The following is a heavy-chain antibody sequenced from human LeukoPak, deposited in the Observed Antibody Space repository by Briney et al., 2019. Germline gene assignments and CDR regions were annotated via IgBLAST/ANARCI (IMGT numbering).Heavy chain of an antibody. D-gene: IGHD3-10*01. CDR1: GGSISSSSYY. CDR3: ARDMMVRGVITDNWFDP. Sequence: SETLSLTCTVSGGSISSSSYYWDWIRQPPGKGLEWIGSIYYSGSTYYNPSLKSRVTISVDTSKNQFSLKLSSVTAADTAVYYCARDMMVRGVITDNWFDPWGQGTLVTVSS. CDR2: IYYSGST. J-gene: IGHJ5*02. V-gene: IGHV4-39*07.